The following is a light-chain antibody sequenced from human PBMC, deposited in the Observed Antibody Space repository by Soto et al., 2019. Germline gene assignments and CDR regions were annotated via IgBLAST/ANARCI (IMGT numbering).Light chain of an antibody. J-gene: IGKJ3*01. CDR2: GAS. Sequence: DIQMTQSPSTLSASVGDRVTITCRASQSISTWLAWYQQEPGKAPKLLIYGASSLASGVPSRFSGSGSGTEFTLTISSLQPDDFATYYCQQTSSAPFTFGPGTKVDIK. CDR3: QQTSSAPFT. V-gene: IGKV1-5*01. CDR1: QSISTW.